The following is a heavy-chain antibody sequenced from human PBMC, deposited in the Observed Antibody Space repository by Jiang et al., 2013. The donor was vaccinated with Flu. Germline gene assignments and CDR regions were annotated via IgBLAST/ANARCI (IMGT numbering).Heavy chain of an antibody. Sequence: GAEVKKPGASVKVSCKASGYTFTGYYMHWVRQAPGQGLEWMGWINPNSGGTNYAQKFQGRVTMTRDTSINTAYMELSRLRSDDTAVYFCARIKTSSSFSLGYWGQGTLVTVSS. CDR1: GYTFTGYY. CDR2: INPNSGGT. D-gene: IGHD6-6*01. J-gene: IGHJ4*02. V-gene: IGHV1-2*02. CDR3: ARIKTSSSFSLGY.